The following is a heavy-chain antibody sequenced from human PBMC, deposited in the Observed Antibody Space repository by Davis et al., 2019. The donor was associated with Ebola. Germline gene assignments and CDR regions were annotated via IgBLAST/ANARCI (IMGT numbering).Heavy chain of an antibody. CDR1: GFSLSTSGMC. V-gene: IGHV2-70*01. D-gene: IGHD5-18*01. CDR2: IDWNDDK. Sequence: SGPTLVKPTQTLTLTCTFSGFSLSTSGMCMSWIRQPPGKALEWLVLIDWNDDKYYSTSLKTRLTISKDTSKNQVVLTMTNMDPVDTATYYCARTSADTALVPYYFDYWGQGTLVTVSS. J-gene: IGHJ4*02. CDR3: ARTSADTALVPYYFDY.